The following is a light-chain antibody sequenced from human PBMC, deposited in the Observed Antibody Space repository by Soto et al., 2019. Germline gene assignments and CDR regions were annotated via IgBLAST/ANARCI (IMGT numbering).Light chain of an antibody. J-gene: IGKJ4*01. CDR1: QSVRSSH. V-gene: IGKV3-20*01. CDR3: QQYSSSPLT. CDR2: GAS. Sequence: EIVLTQSPGTLSLSPGERATLSCRTSQSVRSSHLAWYQQKPGQAPRLLIYGASSRATGIPDRFRGSGSGTDFTLTISRLEPEDFAVYHCQQYSSSPLTFGGGTKVDNK.